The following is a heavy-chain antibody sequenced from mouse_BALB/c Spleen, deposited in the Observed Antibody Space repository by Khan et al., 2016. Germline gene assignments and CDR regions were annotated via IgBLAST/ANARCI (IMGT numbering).Heavy chain of an antibody. CDR2: ISDGGSYT. Sequence: EVELVESGGGLVKPGGSLKLSCAASGFTFSDYYMYWVRQTPEKRLEWVATISDGGSYTYYPDSVKGRFTISRDNAKNNLYLQMSSLKSEDTAMYYGEGKGLRRGLASGGQGPLVPVSA. CDR1: GFTFSDYY. CDR3: EGKGLRRGLAS. V-gene: IGHV5-4*02. D-gene: IGHD2-4*01. J-gene: IGHJ3*01.